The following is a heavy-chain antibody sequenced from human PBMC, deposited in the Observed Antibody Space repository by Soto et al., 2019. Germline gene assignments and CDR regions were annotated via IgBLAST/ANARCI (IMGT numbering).Heavy chain of an antibody. CDR3: ARKKGYCSSTSCYIYYYYYMDV. CDR2: INHSGST. CDR1: GGSFSGYC. Sequence: PLEILSLTCAVYGGSFSGYCWSWIRQPPGKGLEWIGEINHSGSTNYNPSLKSRVTISVDTSKNQFSLKLSSVTAADTAVYYCARKKGYCSSTSCYIYYYYYMDVWGKGTTVTVSS. D-gene: IGHD2-2*02. V-gene: IGHV4-34*01. J-gene: IGHJ6*03.